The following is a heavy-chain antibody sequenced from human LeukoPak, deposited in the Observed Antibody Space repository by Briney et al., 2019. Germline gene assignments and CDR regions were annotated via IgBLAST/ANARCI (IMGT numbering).Heavy chain of an antibody. CDR1: GFNFSRYW. CDR2: IDQDGSEK. J-gene: IGHJ4*02. Sequence: GGSLRLSCGASGFNFSRYWMSWVRQAPGKGLEWVANIDQDGSEKYYVDSVKGRFTITRAKNSLYLQMDSLSPEDTAVYYCARSGSYFDFDSWGQGTLVTVSS. D-gene: IGHD1-26*01. CDR3: ARSGSYFDFDS. V-gene: IGHV3-7*01.